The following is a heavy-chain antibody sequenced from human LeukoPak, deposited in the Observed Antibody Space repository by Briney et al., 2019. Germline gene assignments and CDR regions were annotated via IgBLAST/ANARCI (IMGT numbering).Heavy chain of an antibody. D-gene: IGHD5-18*01. Sequence: AASVKVSCKASGYTFTGYGISWVRQAPGQGLEWMGWISGYNGNTNYAQKLQGRVTMTRDTSTSTAYMELRSLRSDDTAVYYCARDWAAYSYGLDYWGQGTLVTVSS. V-gene: IGHV1-18*01. J-gene: IGHJ4*02. CDR1: GYTFTGYG. CDR2: ISGYNGNT. CDR3: ARDWAAYSYGLDY.